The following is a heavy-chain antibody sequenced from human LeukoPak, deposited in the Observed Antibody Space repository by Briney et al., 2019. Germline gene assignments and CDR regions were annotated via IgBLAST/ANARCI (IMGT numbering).Heavy chain of an antibody. CDR3: ARTPRGYSYGYYFDY. Sequence: SGGSLRLSCAASGFTFDDYAMHWVRQAPGKGLEWVSGISWNSGSIGYADSVKGRFTISRDNAKNSLYLQMNSLRAEDTALYYCARTPRGYSYGYYFDYWGQGTRVTVSS. CDR1: GFTFDDYA. J-gene: IGHJ4*02. V-gene: IGHV3-9*01. D-gene: IGHD5-18*01. CDR2: ISWNSGSI.